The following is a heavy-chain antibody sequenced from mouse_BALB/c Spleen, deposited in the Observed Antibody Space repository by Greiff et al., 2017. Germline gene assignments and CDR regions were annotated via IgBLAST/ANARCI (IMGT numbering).Heavy chain of an antibody. Sequence: EVQLQESGPGLVKPSQSLSLTCTVTGYSITSYYAWNWIRQFPGNQLEWMGYISYSGSTSYNPSLKSRISITRDTSKNQFFLQLNSVTTEDTATYYCARLGRYFDVWGAGTTVTVSS. V-gene: IGHV3-2*02. CDR3: ARLGRYFDV. CDR2: ISYSGST. CDR1: GYSITSYYA. D-gene: IGHD4-1*01. J-gene: IGHJ1*01.